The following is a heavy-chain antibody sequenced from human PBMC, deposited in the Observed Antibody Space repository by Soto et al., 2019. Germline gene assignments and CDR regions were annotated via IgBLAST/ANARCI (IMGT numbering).Heavy chain of an antibody. CDR2: IYGDDDK. CDR1: GFSLSTSGVG. D-gene: IGHD2-21*01. J-gene: IGHJ3*02. V-gene: IGHV2-5*02. CDR3: APLPLRDLAFDI. Sequence: QITLKESGPTLVKPTQTLTLTCTFSGFSLSTSGVGVGWIRQPPGKALEWLALIYGDDDKRYSPSLKSRLTITEDTPKHHVDVTMTNMNPVDTATYSCAPLPLRDLAFDIWGQGTMVTVSS.